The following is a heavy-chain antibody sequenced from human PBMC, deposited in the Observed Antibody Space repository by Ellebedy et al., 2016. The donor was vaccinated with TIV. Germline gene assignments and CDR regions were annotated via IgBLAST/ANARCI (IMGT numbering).Heavy chain of an antibody. V-gene: IGHV4-4*07. CDR1: GGSISSYY. J-gene: IGHJ4*02. CDR2: IYTSGST. D-gene: IGHD6-19*01. Sequence: MPSETLSLTCTVSGGSISSYYWSWIRQPAGKGLEWIGLIYTSGSTNYNPSLKSRVTMSVDTSKNQFSLKLSSVTAADTAVYYCASGYSSGWLDYWGQGTLVTVSS. CDR3: ASGYSSGWLDY.